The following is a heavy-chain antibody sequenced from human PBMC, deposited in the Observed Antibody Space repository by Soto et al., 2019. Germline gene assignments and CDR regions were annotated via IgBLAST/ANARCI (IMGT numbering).Heavy chain of an antibody. D-gene: IGHD2-21*02. Sequence: SVKVSCKASGGTFSSYAISWVRQAPGQGLEWMGGIIPIFGTANYAQKFQGRVTITADESTSTAYMELSSLRSEDTAVYYCASPPNCGGDCYPAFAEYLQHWGQGTLVTVS. V-gene: IGHV1-69*13. CDR1: GGTFSSYA. CDR2: IIPIFGTA. J-gene: IGHJ1*01. CDR3: ASPPNCGGDCYPAFAEYLQH.